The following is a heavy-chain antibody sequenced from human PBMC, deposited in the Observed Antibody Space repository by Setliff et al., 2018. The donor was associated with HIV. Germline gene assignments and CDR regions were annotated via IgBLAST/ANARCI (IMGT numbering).Heavy chain of an antibody. D-gene: IGHD3-3*01. CDR2: INPNGEIT. CDR3: ARAHYNFWSGYLDS. Sequence: GASVKVSCKISGYNFIDNYLHWVRQAPGQGLEWMGWINPNGEITNFAQKFQGRVTMTRDTSTTTVFMELSSLEFGDTAVYYCARAHYNFWSGYLDSWGQGTLVTVSS. CDR1: GYNFIDNY. J-gene: IGHJ4*02. V-gene: IGHV1-2*02.